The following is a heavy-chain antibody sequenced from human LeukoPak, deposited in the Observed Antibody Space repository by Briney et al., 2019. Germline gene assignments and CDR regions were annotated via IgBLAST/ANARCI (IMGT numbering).Heavy chain of an antibody. Sequence: PGGSLRLSCAASGFTFSSYWMSWVRQAPGKGLEWVSSISSSSSYIYYADSVKGRFTISRDNAKNSLYPQMNSLRAEDTAVYYCARDQRSTSRYWFDPWGQGTLVTVSS. CDR3: ARDQRSTSRYWFDP. CDR2: ISSSSSYI. J-gene: IGHJ5*02. V-gene: IGHV3-21*01. D-gene: IGHD2-2*01. CDR1: GFTFSSYW.